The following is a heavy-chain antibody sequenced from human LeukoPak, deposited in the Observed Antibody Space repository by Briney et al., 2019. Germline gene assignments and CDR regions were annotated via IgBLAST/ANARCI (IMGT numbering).Heavy chain of an antibody. CDR1: GYTFTGFY. CDR3: ARKYYDSSGYYYADNWFDP. V-gene: IGHV1-2*02. Sequence: ASVRVSCKASGYTFTGFYMHWVRQAPGQGLEWMGWINPNSGGTNYAQKFQGRVTMTRDTSISTAYMELSRLRSDDTAVYYCARKYYDSSGYYYADNWFDPWGQGTLVTVSS. J-gene: IGHJ5*02. CDR2: INPNSGGT. D-gene: IGHD3-22*01.